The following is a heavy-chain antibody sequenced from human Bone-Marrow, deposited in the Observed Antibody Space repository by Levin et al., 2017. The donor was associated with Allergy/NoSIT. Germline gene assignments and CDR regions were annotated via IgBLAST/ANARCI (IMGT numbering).Heavy chain of an antibody. D-gene: IGHD4-23*01. CDR3: ARDDTVITPLDV. CDR2: INPSGGST. J-gene: IGHJ6*02. V-gene: IGHV1-46*01. Sequence: PVASVKVSCKTSGYTFTTYSLHWVRQAPGQGLEWVGIINPSGGSTSYSQKFQGRVTMTRDTSTSTVYMELNSLRAEDTAIYYCARDDTVITPLDVWGQGTTVTVSS. CDR1: GYTFTTYS.